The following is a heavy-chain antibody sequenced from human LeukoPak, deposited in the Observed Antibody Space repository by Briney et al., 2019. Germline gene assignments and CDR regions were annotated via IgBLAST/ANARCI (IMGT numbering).Heavy chain of an antibody. CDR2: ISWNSGSI. D-gene: IGHD1-26*01. J-gene: IGHJ4*02. Sequence: PGRSLRLSCAASGFTFDVYAMHWVRQAPGKGLEWVSGISWNSGSIGYADSVKRRFTISRDNAKNSLYLQMNSLRAEDTALYYCAKDGGYSGSYAIFDYWGQGTLVTVSS. V-gene: IGHV3-9*01. CDR1: GFTFDVYA. CDR3: AKDGGYSGSYAIFDY.